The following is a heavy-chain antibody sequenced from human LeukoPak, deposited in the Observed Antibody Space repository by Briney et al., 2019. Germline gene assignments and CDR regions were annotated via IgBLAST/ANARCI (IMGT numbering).Heavy chain of an antibody. D-gene: IGHD2-15*01. V-gene: IGHV3-23*01. CDR1: GFIFNNYG. CDR3: GKGSGGYFVDP. Sequence: GGSLRLSCAASGFIFNNYGLIWVRQAPGKGLEWVSAIGNDGGGTMYADFVKGRFTISRDNSKSTLFLQMNSLRAEDTALYYCGKGSGGYFVDPWGQGTLVTVSS. CDR2: IGNDGGGT. J-gene: IGHJ5*02.